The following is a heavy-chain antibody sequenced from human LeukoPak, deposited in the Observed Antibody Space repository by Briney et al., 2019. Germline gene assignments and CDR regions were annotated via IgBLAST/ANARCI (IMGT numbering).Heavy chain of an antibody. CDR3: ARVSGYCTSTSCHDY. D-gene: IGHD2-2*01. CDR1: GYTFTNYG. V-gene: IGHV1-18*01. CDR2: ISAYNGNA. J-gene: IGHJ4*02. Sequence: ASVKVSCKASGYTFTNYGISWVRQAPGQGLEWMGWISAYNGNADYAQNLQGRVTMTTDTSTSTAYMDLRSLRSDDTAVYYCARVSGYCTSTSCHDYWGQGTLVTVSS.